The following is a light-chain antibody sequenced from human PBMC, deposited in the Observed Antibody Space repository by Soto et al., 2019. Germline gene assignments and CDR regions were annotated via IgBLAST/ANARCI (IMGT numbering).Light chain of an antibody. CDR1: SSDVGGYNY. CDR3: SSSTSSSTYYV. V-gene: IGLV2-14*01. CDR2: DVS. Sequence: QSALTQPASVSGSPGQSITISCTGTSSDVGGYNYVSWYQQHPGKAPKLMIYDVSNRPSGVSNRFSGSKSGNTASLTISGLQADDEADYYCSSSTSSSTYYVFGTGTKLTVL. J-gene: IGLJ1*01.